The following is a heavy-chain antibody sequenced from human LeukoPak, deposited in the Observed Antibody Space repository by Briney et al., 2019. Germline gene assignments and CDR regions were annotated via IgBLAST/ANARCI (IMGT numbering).Heavy chain of an antibody. J-gene: IGHJ4*02. D-gene: IGHD6-13*01. CDR3: ARDLGSSWYGGFDY. Sequence: GSLRLSCAASGFTFSSYGMHWVRQAPGKGLEWVAVISYDGSNKYYADSVKGRFTISRDNSKNTLYLQMNSLRAEDTAVYYCARDLGSSWYGGFDYWGQGTLVTVSS. V-gene: IGHV3-30*03. CDR1: GFTFSSYG. CDR2: ISYDGSNK.